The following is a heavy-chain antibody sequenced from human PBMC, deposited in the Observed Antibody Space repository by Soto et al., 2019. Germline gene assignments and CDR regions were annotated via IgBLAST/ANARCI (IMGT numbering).Heavy chain of an antibody. CDR2: MHYDGTT. D-gene: IGHD3-3*01. CDR3: ATQTISYCLDI. V-gene: IGHV4-4*02. CDR1: GDSITSRNW. J-gene: IGHJ6*02. Sequence: QVQLQESGPGLVLPSGTLSLTCGVSGDSITSRNWWAWVRQTPGKGLEWIGEMHYDGTTNYNPSLKSRVITSIDTTRNQFSLRLKSLTAADTALYYCATQTISYCLDIWGLGTMVTVSS.